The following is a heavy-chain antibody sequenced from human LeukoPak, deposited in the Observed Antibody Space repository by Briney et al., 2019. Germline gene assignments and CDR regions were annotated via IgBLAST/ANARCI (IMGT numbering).Heavy chain of an antibody. D-gene: IGHD3-3*01. V-gene: IGHV3-7*01. J-gene: IGHJ4*02. CDR1: GFTFSSYW. CDR3: ARDTIFGADYFDY. Sequence: PGGPLRLSCAASGFTFSSYWMSWVRQAPGKGLEWVANIKQDGSEKYYVDSVKGRFTISRDNAKNSLYLQMNSLRAEDTAVYYCARDTIFGADYFDYWGQGTLVTVSS. CDR2: IKQDGSEK.